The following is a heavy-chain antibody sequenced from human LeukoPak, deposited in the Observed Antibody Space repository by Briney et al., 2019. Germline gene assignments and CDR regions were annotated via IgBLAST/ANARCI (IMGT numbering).Heavy chain of an antibody. CDR1: GYTFTGHY. CDR2: INPNSGGT. Sequence: ASVKVSCKASGYTFTGHYMHWVRQAPGQGLEWMGWINPNSGGTNYAQKFQGRVTMTRDTSISTAYMELSRLRSDDTAVYYCARASTITGTFDYWGQGTLVTVSS. CDR3: ARASTITGTFDY. D-gene: IGHD1/OR15-1a*01. J-gene: IGHJ4*02. V-gene: IGHV1-2*02.